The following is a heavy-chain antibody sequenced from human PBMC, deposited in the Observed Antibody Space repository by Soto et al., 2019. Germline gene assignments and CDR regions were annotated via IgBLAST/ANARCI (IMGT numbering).Heavy chain of an antibody. CDR1: GFTFSSYG. CDR3: ASGEHYYDSSGLAEAFDY. J-gene: IGHJ4*02. CDR2: IWYDGSNK. Sequence: GGSLRLSCAASGFTFSSYGMHWVRQAPGKGLEWVAVIWYDGSNKYYADSVKGRFTISRDNPKNTLYLQMNSLRAEDTAVYYCASGEHYYDSSGLAEAFDYWGQGTLVTVSS. V-gene: IGHV3-33*01. D-gene: IGHD3-22*01.